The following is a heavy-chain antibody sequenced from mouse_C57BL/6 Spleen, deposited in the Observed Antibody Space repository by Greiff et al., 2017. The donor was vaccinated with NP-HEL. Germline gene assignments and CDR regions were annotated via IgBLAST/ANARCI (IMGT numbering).Heavy chain of an antibody. Sequence: EVKLMESGGGLVQSGRSLRLSCATSGFTFSDFYMEWVRQAPGKGLEWIAASRNKANDYTTEYSASVKGRFIVSRDTSQSILYLHMNALRAEDTAIYYCARDALYYDYDGFAYWGQGTLVTVSA. CDR2: SRNKANDYTT. V-gene: IGHV7-1*01. D-gene: IGHD2-4*01. J-gene: IGHJ3*01. CDR3: ARDALYYDYDGFAY. CDR1: GFTFSDFY.